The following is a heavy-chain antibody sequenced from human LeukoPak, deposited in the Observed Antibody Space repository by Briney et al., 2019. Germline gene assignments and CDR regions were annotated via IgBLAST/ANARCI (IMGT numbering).Heavy chain of an antibody. CDR2: ISGSGGST. D-gene: IGHD6-13*01. CDR1: GFAFSSYA. V-gene: IGHV3-23*01. Sequence: GGSLRLSCAASGFAFSSYAMTWVRQAPGKGLEWVSAISGSGGSTYYADSVKGRFTISRDNSKNTLYLQMNSLRVEDTAVYYCAKEPDSWRRRGWFDPWGQGTLVTVSS. CDR3: AKEPDSWRRRGWFDP. J-gene: IGHJ5*02.